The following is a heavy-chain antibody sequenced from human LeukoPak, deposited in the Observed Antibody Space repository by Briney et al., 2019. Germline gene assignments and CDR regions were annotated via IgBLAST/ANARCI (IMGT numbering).Heavy chain of an antibody. D-gene: IGHD6-13*01. J-gene: IGHJ4*02. CDR1: GLTFNNAW. V-gene: IGHV3-7*04. Sequence: PGGSLRLSCAASGLTFNNAWMSWVRQAPGKGLEWVANIKPDGSEKHYVDSVKGRFTFSRDNAKNSLYLQMNGLRAEDMAVYYCARLAAGSDYFDYWGQGTLVTVSS. CDR2: IKPDGSEK. CDR3: ARLAAGSDYFDY.